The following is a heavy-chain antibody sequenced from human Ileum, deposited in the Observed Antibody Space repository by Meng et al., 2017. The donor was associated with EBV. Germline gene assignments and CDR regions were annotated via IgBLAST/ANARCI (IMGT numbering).Heavy chain of an antibody. CDR1: GFTVSSNY. CDR3: ASKSEGYDH. D-gene: IGHD5-12*01. J-gene: IGHJ4*02. CDR2: IYTGGST. Sequence: VQLVVSGGCLIQPGGSLRLSCAAPGFTVSSNYMSWVRQAPGKGLEWVSVIYTGGSTYYADSVKGRFTISRDNSKNTLYLQMNSLRGEDTAVYYCASKSEGYDHWGQGTLVTVSS. V-gene: IGHV3-53*01.